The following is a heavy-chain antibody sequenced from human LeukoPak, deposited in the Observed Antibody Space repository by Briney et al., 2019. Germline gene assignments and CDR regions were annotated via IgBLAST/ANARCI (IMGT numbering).Heavy chain of an antibody. Sequence: GGSLRLSCAASGFTFSSYAMHWVRQAPGKGLEWVSGISWNSGSIGYADSVKGRFTISRDNAKNSLYLQMNSLRAEDTALYYCAKENDILDAFDIWGQGTMVTVSS. J-gene: IGHJ3*02. CDR3: AKENDILDAFDI. CDR2: ISWNSGSI. D-gene: IGHD3-9*01. V-gene: IGHV3-9*01. CDR1: GFTFSSYA.